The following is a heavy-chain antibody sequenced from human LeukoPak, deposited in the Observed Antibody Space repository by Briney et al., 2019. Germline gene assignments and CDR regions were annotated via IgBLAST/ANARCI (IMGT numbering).Heavy chain of an antibody. CDR3: ARAGSGSGRYFDY. Sequence: ASVTVSLKASGYDFTSVVLTWVRRAPGQGLEWMGWISPYNGNTRYAQKFQGRVAMTTDTSTTTAYMELRGLRFNDTAVYYCARAGSGSGRYFDYWGQ. CDR2: ISPYNGNT. J-gene: IGHJ4*02. CDR1: GYDFTSVV. V-gene: IGHV1-18*01. D-gene: IGHD6-19*01.